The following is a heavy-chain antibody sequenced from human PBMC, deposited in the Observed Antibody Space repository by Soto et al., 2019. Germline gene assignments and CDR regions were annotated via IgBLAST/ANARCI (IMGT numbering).Heavy chain of an antibody. D-gene: IGHD1-26*01. J-gene: IGHJ4*02. Sequence: QVLLVQSGAEVRKPGSSVNVSCKASGGTFNSYAISWVRQAPGQGLEWMGGIIPDFGTANSAQKFRGRVSIIADASTTTVYMGLSGLTSEDTAVYYCARERGGYNRADFEFWGQGTQVTVSS. CDR2: IIPDFGTA. CDR3: ARERGGYNRADFEF. V-gene: IGHV1-69*01. CDR1: GGTFNSYA.